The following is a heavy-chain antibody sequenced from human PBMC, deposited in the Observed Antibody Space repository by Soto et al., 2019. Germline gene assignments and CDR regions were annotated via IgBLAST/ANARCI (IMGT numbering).Heavy chain of an antibody. CDR1: GGSISSYY. D-gene: IGHD3-16*01. CDR3: ARVFWGRRYFDY. CDR2: IYYSGST. J-gene: IGHJ4*02. V-gene: IGHV4-59*01. Sequence: PSETLSLTCTVSGGSISSYYWSWIRQPPGKGLEWIGYIYYSGSTNYNPSLKSRVTISVDTSKNQFSLKLSSVTAADTAVYYCARVFWGRRYFDYWGQGTLVTVSS.